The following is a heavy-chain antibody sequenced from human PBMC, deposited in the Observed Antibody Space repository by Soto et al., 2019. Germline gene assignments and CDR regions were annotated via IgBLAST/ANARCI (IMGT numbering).Heavy chain of an antibody. CDR2: IWKKGNNK. CDR3: ARGEAWTDEAFDI. CDR1: GLTVSNYG. Sequence: QVQLVESGGGVVQPGQSLRLSCAASGLTVSNYGMHWVRQAPGKGREWVAVIWKKGNNKDYRDAVKGRFTISRDNSKNTLELQMSSLGGEDTAVYYSARGEAWTDEAFDIWGQGTMVTVSS. V-gene: IGHV3-33*01. D-gene: IGHD5-12*01. J-gene: IGHJ3*02.